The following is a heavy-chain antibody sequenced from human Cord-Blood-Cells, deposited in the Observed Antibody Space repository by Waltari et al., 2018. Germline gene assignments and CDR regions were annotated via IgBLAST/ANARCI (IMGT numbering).Heavy chain of an antibody. V-gene: IGHV4-59*01. Sequence: QVQLQESGPGLVKPSATLSLTCTASGGSISSYYWGWTRQPPGKGLEWIGYIYYSGSTNYNPSLKSRVTISVDTSKNQFSLKLSSVTAADTAVYYCARDMAGTLYAFDIWGQGTMVTVSS. J-gene: IGHJ3*02. CDR1: GGSISSYY. CDR2: IYYSGST. D-gene: IGHD6-19*01. CDR3: ARDMAGTLYAFDI.